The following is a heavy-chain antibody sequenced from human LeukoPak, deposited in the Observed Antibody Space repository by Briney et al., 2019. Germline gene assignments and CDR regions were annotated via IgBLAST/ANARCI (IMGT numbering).Heavy chain of an antibody. CDR2: ISGSGGST. J-gene: IGHJ4*02. D-gene: IGHD5/OR15-5a*01. Sequence: PGGCLRLSCAASGFTFSTYAMSWVRQPPRNGRGWVSAISGSGGSTYYPVSVKGRLTVSRGNSKNTLYLQMNSMRAEDMGVYYCAKGGLGYYFDYWGQGTLATVSS. CDR1: GFTFSTYA. V-gene: IGHV3-23*01. CDR3: AKGGLGYYFDY.